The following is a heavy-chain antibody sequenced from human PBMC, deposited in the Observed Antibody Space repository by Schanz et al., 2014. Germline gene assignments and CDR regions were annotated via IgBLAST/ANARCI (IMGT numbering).Heavy chain of an antibody. CDR1: GFTFSRYW. V-gene: IGHV3-7*01. D-gene: IGHD4-17*01. CDR2: IKQDGSEK. Sequence: EVQLVESGGGLVQPGGSLRLCCVASGFTFSRYWMTWVRQAPGKGLEWVANIKQDGSEKNYVDSVKGRFTISRDNLKNSLCLQTNSLRAEDTALYYCARVLGGDEGLDQWGQGTLVTVSS. CDR3: ARVLGGDEGLDQ. J-gene: IGHJ4*02.